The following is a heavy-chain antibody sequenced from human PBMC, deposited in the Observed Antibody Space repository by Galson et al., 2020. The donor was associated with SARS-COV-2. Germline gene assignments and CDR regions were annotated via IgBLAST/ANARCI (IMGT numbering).Heavy chain of an antibody. J-gene: IGHJ4*02. D-gene: IGHD5-18*01. CDR2: ISTVSSTI. CDR1: GFRFSDYS. Sequence: GESLKISCTASGFRFSDYSMHWVRQAPGKGLEWVSFISTVSSTIYYADSVRGRFTISRDNAKNSLYLQMNGLRGDDTAVYYCARDLGYSYGVDYWGQGTLVTVSS. V-gene: IGHV3-48*01. CDR3: ARDLGYSYGVDY.